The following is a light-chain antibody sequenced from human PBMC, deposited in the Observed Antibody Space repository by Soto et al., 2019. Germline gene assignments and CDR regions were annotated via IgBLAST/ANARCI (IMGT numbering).Light chain of an antibody. Sequence: QSVLTQPPSVSGAPGQRVTISCTGSSSNIGAGYDVHWYQQLPGTAPKLLIYGNSNRPSGVPDRFSGSKSGTSASLAITGLHAEDEADYYCQSYDSSLSGSNVFGGGTKLTVL. CDR1: SSNIGAGYD. CDR2: GNS. CDR3: QSYDSSLSGSNV. V-gene: IGLV1-40*01. J-gene: IGLJ3*02.